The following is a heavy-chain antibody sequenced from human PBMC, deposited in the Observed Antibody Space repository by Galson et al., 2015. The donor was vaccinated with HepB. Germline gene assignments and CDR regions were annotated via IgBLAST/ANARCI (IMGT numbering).Heavy chain of an antibody. CDR1: GGTFSSYA. J-gene: IGHJ6*03. Sequence: SVKVSCKASGGTFSSYAISWVRQAPGQGLEWMGGIIPIFGTANYAQKFQGRVTITADESTSTAYMELSSLRSEDTAVYYCASKGVAARRSYYYYYMDVWGKGITVTVSS. CDR2: IIPIFGTA. V-gene: IGHV1-69*13. CDR3: ASKGVAARRSYYYYYMDV. D-gene: IGHD6-6*01.